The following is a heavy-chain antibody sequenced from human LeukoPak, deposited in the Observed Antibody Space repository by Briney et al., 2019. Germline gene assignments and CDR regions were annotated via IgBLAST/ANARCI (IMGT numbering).Heavy chain of an antibody. Sequence: GGSLRLSCAASGFTFSSYAMSWVRQAPGKGLEWVSAISGSGGSTYYADSVKGRFTISRDNSKDTLYLQMNSLRAEDTAVYYCAKDRGSSTSRYYYGMDVWGQGTTVTVSS. V-gene: IGHV3-23*01. CDR1: GFTFSSYA. CDR2: ISGSGGST. CDR3: AKDRGSSTSRYYYGMDV. D-gene: IGHD2-2*01. J-gene: IGHJ6*02.